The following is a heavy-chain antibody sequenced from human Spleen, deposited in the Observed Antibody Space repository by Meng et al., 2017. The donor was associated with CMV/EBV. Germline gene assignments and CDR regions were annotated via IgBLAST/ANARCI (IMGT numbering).Heavy chain of an antibody. D-gene: IGHD7-27*01. CDR1: GGSVSSGSYY. V-gene: IGHV4-61*01. Sequence: SETLSLTCTVSGGSVSSGSYYWSWIRQPPGKGLEWIGYIYYSGSTNYNPSLKSRVTISVDTSKNQFSLKLSSVTAADTAVYYCARDNNWGPDYWGQGTLVTVSS. J-gene: IGHJ4*02. CDR2: IYYSGST. CDR3: ARDNNWGPDY.